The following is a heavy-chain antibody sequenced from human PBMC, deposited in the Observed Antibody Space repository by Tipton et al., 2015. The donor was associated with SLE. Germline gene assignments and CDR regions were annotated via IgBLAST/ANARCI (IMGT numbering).Heavy chain of an antibody. CDR1: GGSISSSSYY. V-gene: IGHV4-39*07. CDR2: IYYSGST. Sequence: TLSLTCTVSGGSISSSSYYWGWIRQPPGKGLEWIGSIYYSGSTYYNPSLKSRVTISVDTSKNQFSLKLSSVTAADTAVYYCARSGGPSDDISTGPDLNLDYWGQGTLVTVSS. D-gene: IGHD3-9*01. J-gene: IGHJ4*02. CDR3: ARSGGPSDDISTGPDLNLDY.